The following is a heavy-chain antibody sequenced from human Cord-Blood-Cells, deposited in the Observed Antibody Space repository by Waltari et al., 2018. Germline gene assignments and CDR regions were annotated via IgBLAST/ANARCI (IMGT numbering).Heavy chain of an antibody. CDR3: ARDLNDFWSGYILDY. CDR1: GFTFSSYS. CDR2: ISSSSSYI. D-gene: IGHD3-3*01. J-gene: IGHJ4*02. Sequence: EVQLVESGGGLVKPGGSLRLSCAASGFTFSSYSMNWVRQAPGKGLEWVSSISSSSSYIYYADSVKGRFTISRDNAKNSLYLQMNSLRAEDTAVYYCARDLNDFWSGYILDYWGQGTLVTVSS. V-gene: IGHV3-21*01.